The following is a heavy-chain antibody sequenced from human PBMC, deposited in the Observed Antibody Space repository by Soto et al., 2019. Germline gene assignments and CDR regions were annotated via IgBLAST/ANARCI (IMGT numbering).Heavy chain of an antibody. CDR1: GGTFSSFA. J-gene: IGHJ6*02. V-gene: IGHV1-69*01. CDR3: ARDLVGAAEYYGMDV. Sequence: QVQLVQSGAEVKKPGSSLKVSCKASGGTFSSFAITWVRQAPGQGLEWMGGSIPIFGTANYAQKFQGRVTITADESTSTAYMELSSLRYDDTAVYYCARDLVGAAEYYGMDVWGQGTTVTVSS. D-gene: IGHD1-26*01. CDR2: SIPIFGTA.